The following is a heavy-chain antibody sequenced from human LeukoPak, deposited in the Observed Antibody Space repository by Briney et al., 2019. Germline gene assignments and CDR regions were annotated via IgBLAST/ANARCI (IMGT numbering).Heavy chain of an antibody. Sequence: GASVKVSCKVSGYTLTELSMHWVRQAPGKGREWMGGFDPEDGETIYAQKFQGRVTMTEDTSTDTAYMELSSLRSEDTAVYYCATGGTSWTDEFDYWGQGTLVTVSS. V-gene: IGHV1-24*01. D-gene: IGHD2-2*01. CDR1: GYTLTELS. J-gene: IGHJ4*02. CDR3: ATGGTSWTDEFDY. CDR2: FDPEDGET.